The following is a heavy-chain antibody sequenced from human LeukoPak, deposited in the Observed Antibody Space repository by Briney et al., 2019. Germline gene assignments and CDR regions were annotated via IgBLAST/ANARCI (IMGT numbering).Heavy chain of an antibody. CDR3: ARDGIPAAAGRYFDY. Sequence: SVKVSCKASGGTFSSYAISWVRQAPGQGLEWMGGIIPIFGTANYAQKFQGRVTITADESTSTAYMELSSLRSEDTAVYYCARDGIPAAAGRYFDYWGQGTLVTVSS. J-gene: IGHJ4*02. CDR2: IIPIFGTA. CDR1: GGTFSSYA. D-gene: IGHD6-13*01. V-gene: IGHV1-69*13.